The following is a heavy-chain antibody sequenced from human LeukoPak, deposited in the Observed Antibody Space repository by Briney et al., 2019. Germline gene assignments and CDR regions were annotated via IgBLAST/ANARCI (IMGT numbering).Heavy chain of an antibody. CDR2: IRYDGSNK. Sequence: PGGSLRLSCAASGFTFSNYGMHWVRQAPGKGLEWVAFIRYDGSNKYCADSVKGRFTVSRDNTKNTLYLQMNSLRAEDTAAYYCAKEKNAYSDYSYMDVWGKGTTVTVSS. V-gene: IGHV3-30*02. D-gene: IGHD4-11*01. J-gene: IGHJ6*03. CDR1: GFTFSNYG. CDR3: AKEKNAYSDYSYMDV.